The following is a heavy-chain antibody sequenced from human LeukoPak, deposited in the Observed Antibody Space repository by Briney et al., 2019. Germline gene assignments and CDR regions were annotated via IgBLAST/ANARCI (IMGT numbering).Heavy chain of an antibody. CDR2: IYYSGST. CDR3: ARGGEYGSGSYLYYFDY. Sequence: SETLSLTCTVSGGSISSGGYYWSWICQHPGKGLEWIGYIYYSGSTYYNPSLKSRVTISVDTSKNQFSLKLSSVTAADTAVYYCARGGEYGSGSYLYYFDYWGQGTLVTVSS. D-gene: IGHD3-10*01. J-gene: IGHJ4*02. V-gene: IGHV4-31*03. CDR1: GGSISSGGYY.